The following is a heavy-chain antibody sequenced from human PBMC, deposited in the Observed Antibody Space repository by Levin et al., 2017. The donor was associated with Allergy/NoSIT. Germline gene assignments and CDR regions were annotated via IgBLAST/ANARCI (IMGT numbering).Heavy chain of an antibody. V-gene: IGHV3-23*01. CDR3: AKEPTRSSTSRRLDP. D-gene: IGHD2-2*01. J-gene: IGHJ5*02. Sequence: GESLKISCAASGFTFSSYAMSWVRQAPGKGLEWVSAISGSGGSTYYADSVKGRFTISRDNSKNTLYLQMNSLRAEDTAVYYCAKEPTRSSTSRRLDPWGQGTLVTVSS. CDR2: ISGSGGST. CDR1: GFTFSSYA.